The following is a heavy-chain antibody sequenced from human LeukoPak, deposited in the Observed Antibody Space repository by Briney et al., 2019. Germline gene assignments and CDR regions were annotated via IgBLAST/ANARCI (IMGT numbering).Heavy chain of an antibody. CDR3: ANTMYSSAWSPFDY. Sequence: PGGSLRLSCAASTSTFSSYGMHWVRQAPGKGLEWVAFIQYDGNKRYYADSVKGRFTISRDTSKNTLYLQMNSLRPEDTAIYYCANTMYSSAWSPFDYWGRGTLVTASP. J-gene: IGHJ4*02. D-gene: IGHD6-19*01. CDR1: TSTFSSYG. CDR2: IQYDGNKR. V-gene: IGHV3-30*02.